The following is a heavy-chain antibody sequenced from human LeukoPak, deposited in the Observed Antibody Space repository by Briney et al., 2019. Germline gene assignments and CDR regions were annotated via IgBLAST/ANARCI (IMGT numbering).Heavy chain of an antibody. D-gene: IGHD3-22*01. Sequence: GGSLRLSCAASGFTFSSYSMNWLRHAPGKGLEWVSSISSSSSYIYYAHSVKGRYTLSRDNAKNSLYLQMNSPGAEDTAVYYCARENYYYTSGYFGYWGQGTLVTVSS. V-gene: IGHV3-21*01. CDR1: GFTFSSYS. J-gene: IGHJ4*02. CDR3: ARENYYYTSGYFGY. CDR2: ISSSSSYI.